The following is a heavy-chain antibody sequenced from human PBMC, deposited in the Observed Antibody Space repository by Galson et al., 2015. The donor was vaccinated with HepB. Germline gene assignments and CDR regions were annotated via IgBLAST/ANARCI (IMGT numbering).Heavy chain of an antibody. CDR1: GDSFTTYW. CDR2: IHPGDSDT. D-gene: IGHD3-3*01. J-gene: IGHJ5*02. CDR3: ARTHYDFWTGSGYFDP. V-gene: IGHV5-51*01. Sequence: QSGAEVKKPGESLKISCKDSGDSFTTYWIGWMRHPPGKGLPWIRIIHPGDSDTRYTPSFQGQVTLSADKSINTAYLQWTSLKTTDTAIYYCARTHYDFWTGSGYFDPWGQGTLVTVSS.